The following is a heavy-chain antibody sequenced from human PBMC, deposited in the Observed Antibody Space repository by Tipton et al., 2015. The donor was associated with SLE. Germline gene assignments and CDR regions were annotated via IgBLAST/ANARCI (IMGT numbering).Heavy chain of an antibody. CDR3: ARISTGGGQIYYYYYMDV. CDR2: IYYSGST. V-gene: IGHV4-59*01. CDR1: GGSISSYY. J-gene: IGHJ6*03. Sequence: TLSLTCTVAGGSISSYYWSWIRQAPGKGLEWIGYIYYSGSTNYNPSLKSRVTISVDRSKNQFSLKLSSVTAADTAVYYCARISTGGGQIYYYYYMDVWGKGTTVTVSS. D-gene: IGHD2-2*01.